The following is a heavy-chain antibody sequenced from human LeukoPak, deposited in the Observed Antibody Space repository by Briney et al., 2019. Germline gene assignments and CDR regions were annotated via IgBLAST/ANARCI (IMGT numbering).Heavy chain of an antibody. CDR3: ARSDTAMVTFDY. CDR1: GGSISSYY. J-gene: IGHJ4*02. CDR2: IYYSGST. Sequence: SETLSLTCTVSGGSISSYYWSWIRQPPGKGLEWIGYIYYSGSTNYNPSLKSRVTISVDTSKNQFSLKLSSVTAADTAVYYCARSDTAMVTFDYWGQGTLVTVSS. V-gene: IGHV4-59*01. D-gene: IGHD5-18*01.